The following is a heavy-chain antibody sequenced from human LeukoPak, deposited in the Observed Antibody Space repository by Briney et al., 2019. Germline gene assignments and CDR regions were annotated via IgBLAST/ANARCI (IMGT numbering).Heavy chain of an antibody. Sequence: GGSLRLSCAASGFTFDDYAIHWVRQAPGKGLEWVSLISWDGDFSYYADSVKGRFTISRDNTKNSLYLQMNSLRAEDTALYYCAKGGYASGSRPTVNLDSWGQGTLVTVSS. CDR2: ISWDGDFS. V-gene: IGHV3-43D*03. CDR1: GFTFDDYA. J-gene: IGHJ4*02. D-gene: IGHD3-10*01. CDR3: AKGGYASGSRPTVNLDS.